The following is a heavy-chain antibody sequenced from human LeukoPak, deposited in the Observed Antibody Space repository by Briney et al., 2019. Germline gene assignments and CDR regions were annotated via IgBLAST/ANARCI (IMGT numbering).Heavy chain of an antibody. Sequence: GRSLRLSCAASGFTFSSYGMHWVRQAPGKGLEWVAVISYDGSNKYYADSVKGRFTISRDNSKNTLYLQMNSLRAEDTAVYYCAKDLYQQLSPRLVNYWGQGTLVTVSS. J-gene: IGHJ4*02. V-gene: IGHV3-30*18. CDR1: GFTFSSYG. D-gene: IGHD6-13*01. CDR3: AKDLYQQLSPRLVNY. CDR2: ISYDGSNK.